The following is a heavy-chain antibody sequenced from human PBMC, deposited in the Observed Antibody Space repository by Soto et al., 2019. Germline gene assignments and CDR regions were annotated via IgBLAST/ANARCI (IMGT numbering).Heavy chain of an antibody. Sequence: GESLKISCKGSGYSFTIYWIGWVRQMPGKGLEWMGIIYPCDSDTRYSPSFQGQVTISADKSISTAFLPWSSLMASDTAMYYCARHGTRFYYDNSDYYYYGMDVWGQGTTVTVSS. CDR1: GYSFTIYW. J-gene: IGHJ6*02. V-gene: IGHV5-51*01. CDR2: IYPCDSDT. D-gene: IGHD3-22*01. CDR3: ARHGTRFYYDNSDYYYYGMDV.